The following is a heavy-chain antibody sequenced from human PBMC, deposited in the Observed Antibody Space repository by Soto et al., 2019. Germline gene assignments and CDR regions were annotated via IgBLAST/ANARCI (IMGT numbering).Heavy chain of an antibody. CDR3: ARRGEAGWLQLRDYYYYGMDV. CDR1: GGTFSSYA. J-gene: IGHJ6*02. Sequence: QVQLVQSGAELKKPGSSVKVSCKASGGTFSSYAISWVRQAPGQGLEWMGGIIPIFGTANYAQKFQGRVTITADESSSTAYMELSILRSEDTAVYYCARRGEAGWLQLRDYYYYGMDVWGQGTTVTVSS. CDR2: IIPIFGTA. V-gene: IGHV1-69*01. D-gene: IGHD5-12*01.